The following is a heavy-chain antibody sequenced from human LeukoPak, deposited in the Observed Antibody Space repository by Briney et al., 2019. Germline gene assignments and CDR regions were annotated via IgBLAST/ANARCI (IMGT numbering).Heavy chain of an antibody. CDR2: IYSSGST. V-gene: IGHV4-59*08. J-gene: IGHJ6*02. Sequence: SETLSLTCTVSGASMSSFYWSWIRQSPGKGLEWIGYIYSSGSTNYNPSLKSRVTISVDTSKNQFSLKLSSVTAADTAVYYCAKLESPYYYAMDVWGQGTTVTVSS. CDR1: GASMSSFY. D-gene: IGHD3-3*01. CDR3: AKLESPYYYAMDV.